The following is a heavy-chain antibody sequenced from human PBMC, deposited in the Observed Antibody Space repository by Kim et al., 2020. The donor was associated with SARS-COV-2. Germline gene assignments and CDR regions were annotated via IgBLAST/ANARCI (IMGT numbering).Heavy chain of an antibody. V-gene: IGHV4-31*02. Sequence: YYKPDLTGRVTITVDTSKNPFSRKLSSVTAAGTAVYYCARVSYGDYEFDYWGQGTLVTVSS. J-gene: IGHJ4*02. D-gene: IGHD4-17*01. CDR3: ARVSYGDYEFDY.